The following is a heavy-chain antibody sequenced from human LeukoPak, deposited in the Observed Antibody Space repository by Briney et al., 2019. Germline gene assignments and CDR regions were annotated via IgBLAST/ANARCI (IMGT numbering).Heavy chain of an antibody. CDR3: ARPPDGDSSGWIVFDY. V-gene: IGHV4-4*02. CDR2: IYHSGST. Sequence: SETLSLTCAVSGGSISSSHWWSWVRQPPGKGLEWIGEIYHSGSTNYNPSLKSRVTISVDKSKNQFSLKLSSVTAADTAVYYCARPPDGDSSGWIVFDYWGQGTLVTVSS. D-gene: IGHD6-19*01. J-gene: IGHJ4*02. CDR1: GGSISSSHW.